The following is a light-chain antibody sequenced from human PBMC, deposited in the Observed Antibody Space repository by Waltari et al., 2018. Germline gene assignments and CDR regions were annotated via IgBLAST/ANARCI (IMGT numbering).Light chain of an antibody. CDR3: QQYGSSRT. Sequence: ENVLTQSPGTLSLSPGERATLPCRASQSVSSSYLAWYQQKPGQAPRLLIYGASSRATGIPDRFSGSGSGTDFTLTISRLEPEDFAVYYCQQYGSSRTFGQGTKVEIK. V-gene: IGKV3-20*01. J-gene: IGKJ1*01. CDR2: GAS. CDR1: QSVSSSY.